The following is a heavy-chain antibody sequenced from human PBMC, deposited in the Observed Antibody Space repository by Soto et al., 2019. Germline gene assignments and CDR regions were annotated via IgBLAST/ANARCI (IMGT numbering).Heavy chain of an antibody. V-gene: IGHV4-30-4*01. Sequence: PSETLSLTCTVSGGSVSSGDYYWSWIRQPPGKGLEWIGYIYYSGSTYYNPSLKSRVTISVDTSKNQFSLKLSSVTAADTAVYYCARERPDGSRLDPWGQRSLVTVPS. J-gene: IGHJ5*02. CDR1: GGSVSSGDYY. D-gene: IGHD6-13*01. CDR3: ARERPDGSRLDP. CDR2: IYYSGST.